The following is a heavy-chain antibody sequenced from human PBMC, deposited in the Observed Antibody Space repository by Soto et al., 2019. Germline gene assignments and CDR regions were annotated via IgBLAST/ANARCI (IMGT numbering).Heavy chain of an antibody. CDR2: INHSGVT. V-gene: IGHV4-34*01. CDR3: ARFSGSYYYAMDV. J-gene: IGHJ6*02. D-gene: IGHD6-19*01. Sequence: QVQLQQWGEGLLKPSGTLSLTCAVYGGSFSGYYWSWIRQPPGKGLEWIGEINHSGVTNYKPSLKRRVTISVDTSKNQFSLQLKSVTAADTALYYCARFSGSYYYAMDVWGQGSTVTVSS. CDR1: GGSFSGYY.